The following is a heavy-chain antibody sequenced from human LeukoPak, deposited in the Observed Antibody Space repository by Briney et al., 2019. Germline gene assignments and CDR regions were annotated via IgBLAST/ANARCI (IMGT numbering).Heavy chain of an antibody. Sequence: SVKVSSKASGGTFSSYAISWVRQAPGQGREWMGGIIPIFVTANYAQKFQGRVTITADKSTSTAYLELSSLRSEDTAVYYCARGHPLLWFGELSGGLYAWFDPWGQGTLVTVSS. CDR1: GGTFSSYA. D-gene: IGHD3-10*01. J-gene: IGHJ5*02. V-gene: IGHV1-69*06. CDR3: ARGHPLLWFGELSGGLYAWFDP. CDR2: IIPIFVTA.